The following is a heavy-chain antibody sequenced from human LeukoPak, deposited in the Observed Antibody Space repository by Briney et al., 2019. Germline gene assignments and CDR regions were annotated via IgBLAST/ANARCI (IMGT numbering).Heavy chain of an antibody. V-gene: IGHV4-38-2*02. CDR2: IYHSGST. D-gene: IGHD3-10*01. Sequence: SETLSLTCAVSGYSISSGYYWGWLRQPPGKGLEWIGSIYHSGSTYYNPSLKSRVTISVDTSKNQFSLKLSSVTAADTAVYYCARDSEDELLWFGAYGMDVWGKGTTVTVSS. J-gene: IGHJ6*04. CDR3: ARDSEDELLWFGAYGMDV. CDR1: GYSISSGYY.